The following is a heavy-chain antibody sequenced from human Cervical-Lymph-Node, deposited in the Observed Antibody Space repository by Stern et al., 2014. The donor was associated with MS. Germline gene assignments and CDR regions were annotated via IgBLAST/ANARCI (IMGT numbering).Heavy chain of an antibody. D-gene: IGHD4-17*01. CDR3: ARDYGDYAFDY. J-gene: IGHJ4*02. Sequence: EVQLVESGAEVKKPGESLKLSCKGSGYSFTANWIAWVRQMPGKGLEWMGIIYPGDSDPRYSPSFQGQVTISADKSISTAYLQWSSLKASDTAMYYCARDYGDYAFDYWGQGTLVTVSS. V-gene: IGHV5-51*01. CDR2: IYPGDSDP. CDR1: GYSFTANW.